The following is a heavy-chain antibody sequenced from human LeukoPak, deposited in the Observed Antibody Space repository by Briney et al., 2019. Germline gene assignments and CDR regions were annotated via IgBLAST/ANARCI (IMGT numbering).Heavy chain of an antibody. CDR2: IYYSGST. D-gene: IGHD6-19*01. Sequence: PSETLSLTCTVSGGSISSYYWSWIRQPPGKGLEWIGYIYYSGSTNYNPSLKSRVTISVDTSKNQFSLELSSVTAADTAVYYCARASSGWADYWGQGTLVTVSS. V-gene: IGHV4-59*01. CDR3: ARASSGWADY. CDR1: GGSISSYY. J-gene: IGHJ4*02.